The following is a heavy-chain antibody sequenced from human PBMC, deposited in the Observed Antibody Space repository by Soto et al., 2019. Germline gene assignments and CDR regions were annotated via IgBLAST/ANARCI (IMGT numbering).Heavy chain of an antibody. V-gene: IGHV3-30-3*01. J-gene: IGHJ3*02. CDR2: ISYDGSNK. D-gene: IGHD3-10*01. CDR3: ARDGWGVGDAFDI. CDR1: GFTFSSYA. Sequence: QVQLVESGGGVVQPGRSLRLSCAASGFTFSSYAMHWVRQAPGKGLEWVAVISYDGSNKYYADSVKGRFTISRDNSKNTLYLQMNSLRAEDTAVYYCARDGWGVGDAFDIWGQGTMVTVSS.